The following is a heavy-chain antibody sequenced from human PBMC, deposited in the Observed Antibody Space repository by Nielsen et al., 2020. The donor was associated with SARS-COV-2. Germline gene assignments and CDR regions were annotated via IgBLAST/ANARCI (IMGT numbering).Heavy chain of an antibody. D-gene: IGHD3-22*01. CDR3: ARGPHYDSSGYYYVHYFDY. CDR2: IWYDGSNK. Sequence: VRQAPGKGLAWVAVIWYDGSNKYYADSVKGRFTISRDNSKNTLYLQMNSLRAEDTAVYYCARGPHYDSSGYYYVHYFDYWGQGTLVTVSS. V-gene: IGHV3-33*01. J-gene: IGHJ4*02.